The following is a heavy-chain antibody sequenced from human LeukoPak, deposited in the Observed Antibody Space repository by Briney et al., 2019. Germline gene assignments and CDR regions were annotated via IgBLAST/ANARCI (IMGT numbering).Heavy chain of an antibody. J-gene: IGHJ4*02. D-gene: IGHD5-18*01. Sequence: ASVKVSCKASGYTFTGYYMHWVRQAPGQGLEWMGWINPNSGGTNYAQKFQGRVTMTRDTAISTAYMELSRLRSDDTAVYYCARAWGYSYGPHFDYWGQGTLVTVSS. CDR2: INPNSGGT. CDR3: ARAWGYSYGPHFDY. V-gene: IGHV1-2*02. CDR1: GYTFTGYY.